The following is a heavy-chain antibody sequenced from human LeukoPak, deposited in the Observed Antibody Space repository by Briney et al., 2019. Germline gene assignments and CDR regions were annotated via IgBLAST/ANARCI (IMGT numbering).Heavy chain of an antibody. J-gene: IGHJ4*02. V-gene: IGHV4-4*02. CDR1: GGSISSSNW. CDR2: IYHSGST. CDR3: ASLYFDSH. D-gene: IGHD3-9*01. Sequence: PSETLSLTCAVSGGSISSSNWWSWIRQPPGKGLEWIGEIYHSGSTNYNPSLKSRVTISVDTSKNQFSLKLSSVTAADTAVYYCASLYFDSHWGQGTLVTVSS.